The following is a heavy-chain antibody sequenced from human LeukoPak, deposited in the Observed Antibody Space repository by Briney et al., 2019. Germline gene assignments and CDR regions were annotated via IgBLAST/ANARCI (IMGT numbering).Heavy chain of an antibody. CDR3: ARDRSPSTMVRGVISWYYGMDV. J-gene: IGHJ6*02. Sequence: GGSLRLSCAASGFTFSSYAMSWVRQAPGKGLEWVSSISSSSSYIYYADSVKGRFTISRDNAKNSLYLQMNSLRAEDTAVYYCARDRSPSTMVRGVISWYYGMDVWGQGTTVTVSS. CDR1: GFTFSSYA. CDR2: ISSSSSYI. V-gene: IGHV3-21*01. D-gene: IGHD3-10*01.